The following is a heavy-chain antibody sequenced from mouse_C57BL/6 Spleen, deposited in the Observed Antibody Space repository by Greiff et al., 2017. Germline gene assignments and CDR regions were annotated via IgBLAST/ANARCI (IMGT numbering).Heavy chain of an antibody. CDR3: AISTGYYYWLAY. D-gene: IGHD2-3*01. V-gene: IGHV1-74*04. CDR1: GYTFNSYW. Sequence: VQLQQSVAELVKPGASVKVSCKASGYTFNSYWMHWVKQRPGQGLEWIGRLYPSDSDTNYNQKFKGKATMTADKSSSTAYMQLSSLTSEDSAVYCGAISTGYYYWLAYWGQGTLVTVSA. CDR2: LYPSDSDT. J-gene: IGHJ3*01.